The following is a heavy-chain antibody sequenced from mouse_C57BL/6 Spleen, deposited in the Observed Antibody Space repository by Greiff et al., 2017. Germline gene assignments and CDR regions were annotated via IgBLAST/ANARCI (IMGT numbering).Heavy chain of an antibody. CDR3: ARGNWDLRDYFDY. Sequence: EVQLQQSGAELVKPGASVKLSCTASGFNIKDYYMHLVKQRTEQGLGWIGRIDPEDGETKYAPKFPGKATITADTSSNTAYLQLSSLTSEDTAVYYCARGNWDLRDYFDYWGQGTTRTVSS. D-gene: IGHD4-1*02. CDR1: GFNIKDYY. J-gene: IGHJ2*01. CDR2: IDPEDGET. V-gene: IGHV14-2*01.